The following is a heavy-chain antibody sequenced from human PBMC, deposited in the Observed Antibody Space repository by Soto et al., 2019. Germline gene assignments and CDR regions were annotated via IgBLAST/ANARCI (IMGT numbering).Heavy chain of an antibody. CDR2: IYPGDSDT. Sequence: PGESLKISCKGSGYSFTIYWIGWVRQMPGKGLEWMGIIYPGDSDTRYSPSFQGQVTISADKSISTAYLQWSSLKASDTAMYYCARTSGGEWLSSSGMDVWGQGTTVTVSS. D-gene: IGHD3-10*01. V-gene: IGHV5-51*01. CDR1: GYSFTIYW. CDR3: ARTSGGEWLSSSGMDV. J-gene: IGHJ6*02.